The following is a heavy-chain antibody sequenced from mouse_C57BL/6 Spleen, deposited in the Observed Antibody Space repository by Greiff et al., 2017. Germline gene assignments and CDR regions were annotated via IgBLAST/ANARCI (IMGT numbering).Heavy chain of an antibody. V-gene: IGHV8-8*01. CDR1: GFSLSTYGMG. CDR3: ARLTGTRGAMDY. J-gene: IGHJ4*01. Sequence: QVTLKVSGPGILQPSQTLSLTCSFSGFSLSTYGMGVGRIRQPSGKGLEWLAHTWWGDDKYYNPVLKSRLTTSEDTSNNQVILRIADVDAADTATFYCARLTGTRGAMDYWGQGTSVTVSS. D-gene: IGHD4-1*01. CDR2: TWWGDDK.